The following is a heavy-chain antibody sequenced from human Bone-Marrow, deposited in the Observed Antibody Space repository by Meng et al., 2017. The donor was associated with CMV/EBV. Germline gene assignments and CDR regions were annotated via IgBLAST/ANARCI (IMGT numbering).Heavy chain of an antibody. V-gene: IGHV1-18*01. Sequence: ASVKVSCKASGYTFTSYVISWVRQAPGQGLAWMGWISAYNGNTNYAQKLQGRVTMTTDPSTSTAYMELRILRSDDTAVYYCARDPLVAVHPGPGDLYYYSGMDVWGQGTTVTVSS. CDR2: ISAYNGNT. D-gene: IGHD5-12*01. CDR1: GYTFTSYV. J-gene: IGHJ6*02. CDR3: ARDPLVAVHPGPGDLYYYSGMDV.